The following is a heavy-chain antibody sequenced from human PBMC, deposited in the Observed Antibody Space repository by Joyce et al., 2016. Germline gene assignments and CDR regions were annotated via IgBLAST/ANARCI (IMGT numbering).Heavy chain of an antibody. Sequence: EVQFVESGGGLIQPGGSLRLSCAASGFSLNTNYMTWVRQAPGKGLEWVSVIYSGGSTFYADSVKGRFTISGDSSKNTLYLQMNSLRGEDTAMYYCATVSDDLLLVAAALRGDAFDIWGQGTLVTVSS. J-gene: IGHJ3*02. CDR2: IYSGGST. V-gene: IGHV3-53*01. D-gene: IGHD2-2*01. CDR3: ATVSDDLLLVAAALRGDAFDI. CDR1: GFSLNTNY.